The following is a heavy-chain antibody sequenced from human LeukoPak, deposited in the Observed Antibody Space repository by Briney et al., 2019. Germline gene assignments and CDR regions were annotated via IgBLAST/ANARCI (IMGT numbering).Heavy chain of an antibody. V-gene: IGHV4-59*08. J-gene: IGHJ4*02. Sequence: SETLSLTCTVSGGSISSYYWSWIRQPPGKGLEWTGYIYYSGSTNYNPSLKSRVTISVDTSKNQFSLKLNSVTAADTAVYYCARSYDSSGYYFDYWGQGTLVTVSS. D-gene: IGHD3-22*01. CDR2: IYYSGST. CDR1: GGSISSYY. CDR3: ARSYDSSGYYFDY.